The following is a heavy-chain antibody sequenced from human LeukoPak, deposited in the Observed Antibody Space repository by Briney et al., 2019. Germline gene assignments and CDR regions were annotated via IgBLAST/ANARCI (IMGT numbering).Heavy chain of an antibody. CDR1: GGTFSSYA. J-gene: IGHJ5*02. V-gene: IGHV1-69*13. Sequence: ASVKVSCKASGGTFSSYAISWVRQAPGQGLEWMGGIIPIFGTANYAQKFQGRVTITADESTSTAYMELSSLRSEDTAVYYCARARDYGDYVIGRWFDPWAREPWSPSPQ. CDR2: IIPIFGTA. D-gene: IGHD4-17*01. CDR3: ARARDYGDYVIGRWFDP.